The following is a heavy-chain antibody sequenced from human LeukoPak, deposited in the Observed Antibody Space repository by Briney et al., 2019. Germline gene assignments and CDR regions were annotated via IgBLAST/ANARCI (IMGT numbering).Heavy chain of an antibody. CDR3: AKDKWWGASDH. J-gene: IGHJ4*02. V-gene: IGHV3-74*01. D-gene: IGHD2-8*01. CDR1: GFAFSSFS. Sequence: GGSLRLSCAASGFAFSSFSMTWVRQAPGKGLVWVAQINGDATATNYAGSVKGRFTISRDNAKNTVHLQMSTLTAEDTAVYYCAKDKWWGASDHWGQGSLVTVSS. CDR2: INGDATAT.